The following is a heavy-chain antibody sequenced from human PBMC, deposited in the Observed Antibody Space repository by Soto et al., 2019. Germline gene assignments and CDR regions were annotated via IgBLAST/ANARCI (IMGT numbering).Heavy chain of an antibody. Sequence: PGGSLRLSCAASGLIFSNYKMHWVRQASGKGLVWVSRINTDGSITDYADSVKGRFTVSRDNAKNTLYLQMNSLRAGDTAVYKCPRDTGGIHYWGQGTLVTVSS. V-gene: IGHV3-74*01. CDR3: PRDTGGIHY. CDR2: INTDGSIT. J-gene: IGHJ4*02. D-gene: IGHD2-8*02. CDR1: GLIFSNYK.